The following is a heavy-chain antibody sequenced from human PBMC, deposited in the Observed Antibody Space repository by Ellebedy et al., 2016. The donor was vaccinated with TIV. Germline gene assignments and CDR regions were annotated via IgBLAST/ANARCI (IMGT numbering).Heavy chain of an antibody. CDR2: ISSSSSYI. CDR3: ARVDDYLDAFDI. V-gene: IGHV3-21*01. CDR1: GFTFSNYN. D-gene: IGHD4-11*01. J-gene: IGHJ3*02. Sequence: PGGSLRLSCAASGFTFSNYNINWVRQAPGKGLEWVSSISSSSSYIYYADSVKGRFTISRDDAKNSLYLQMNSLRAEDTAMYYCARVDDYLDAFDIWGQGTFVTVSS.